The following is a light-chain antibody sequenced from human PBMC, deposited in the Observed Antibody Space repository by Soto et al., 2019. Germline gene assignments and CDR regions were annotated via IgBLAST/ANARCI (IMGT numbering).Light chain of an antibody. V-gene: IGKV3-20*01. CDR2: GAS. Sequence: EIVLTQSPGTLPLSPGERATLSCRASQTVSTNYLAWYQQKPGQAPRLLIYGASSRATGIPDRFSGSGSGTDFTLTISRLEPEDFAVYYCQQYGSSPLTFGGGTTVDIK. J-gene: IGKJ4*01. CDR3: QQYGSSPLT. CDR1: QTVSTNY.